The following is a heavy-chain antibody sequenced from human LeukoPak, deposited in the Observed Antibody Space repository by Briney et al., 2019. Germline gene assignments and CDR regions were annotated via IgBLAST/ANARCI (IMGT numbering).Heavy chain of an antibody. CDR1: GFTFSSYD. CDR3: ALHHGSYYLGRWFDP. V-gene: IGHV3-23*01. CDR2: ISGNGGST. J-gene: IGHJ5*02. Sequence: GGSLRLSCAASGFTFSSYDMSWVRRAPGKGLEWVSGISGNGGSTNYADSVKGRFTISRDYSKNTLYLQMNSLRAEDTAVYYCALHHGSYYLGRWFDPWGQGTLVTV. D-gene: IGHD1-26*01.